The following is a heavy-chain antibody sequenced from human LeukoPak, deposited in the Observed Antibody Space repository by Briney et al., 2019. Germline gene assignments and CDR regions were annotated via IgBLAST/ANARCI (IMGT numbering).Heavy chain of an antibody. Sequence: SETLSLTCTVSGGSISSYYWSWIRQPPGKGLEWIGYIYYSGSTNYNPSLKSRVTISVDTSKNQFSLKLSSVTAADTAVYYCARESRLGYFAYWGQRTPVTVSS. D-gene: IGHD2-2*01. J-gene: IGHJ4*02. CDR3: ARESRLGYFAY. CDR2: IYYSGST. V-gene: IGHV4-59*01. CDR1: GGSISSYY.